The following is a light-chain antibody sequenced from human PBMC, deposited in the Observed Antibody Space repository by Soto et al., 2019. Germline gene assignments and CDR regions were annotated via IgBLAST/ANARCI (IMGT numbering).Light chain of an antibody. CDR3: SSYTSSSTLYV. Sequence: QSALTQPASVSGSPGQSITISCTGTSSDGGDNNYVSWYQQHPGKAPKFMIYDVTHRPSGISNCFSGSKSGNTASLTISGLQAEDEADYYCSSYTSSSTLYVFGTGTKLTVL. V-gene: IGLV2-14*01. CDR2: DVT. J-gene: IGLJ1*01. CDR1: SSDGGDNNY.